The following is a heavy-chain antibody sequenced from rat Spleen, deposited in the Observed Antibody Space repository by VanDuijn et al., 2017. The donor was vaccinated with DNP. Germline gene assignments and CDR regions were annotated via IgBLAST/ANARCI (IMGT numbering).Heavy chain of an antibody. V-gene: IGHV5-20*01. CDR2: ISANAGSS. CDR3: TTDFERGY. J-gene: IGHJ2*01. D-gene: IGHD1-11*01. Sequence: EVQLVESGGDLVQPGGSLKLSCVASGFTFNYFWMAWVRQPPKKGLEWVASISANAGSSSYRDSVKGRFTISRHNAENTLYLQMDSLWSEDTATYYCTTDFERGYWGQGVMVTVSS. CDR1: GFTFNYFW.